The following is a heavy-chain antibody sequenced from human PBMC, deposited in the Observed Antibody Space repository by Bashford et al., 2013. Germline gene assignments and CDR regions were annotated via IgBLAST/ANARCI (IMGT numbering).Heavy chain of an antibody. CDR3: ARDLLDIPGCSGGSCSNGMDV. V-gene: IGHV3-11*05. CDR1: GFTFSDYY. J-gene: IGHJ6*02. D-gene: IGHD2-15*01. Sequence: GSLRLSCAASGFTFSDYYMSWIRQAQGRAGVVSYISSSSSYTNYADSVKGRFTISRDNAKNSLYLQMNSLRAEDTAVYYCARDLLDIPGCSGGSCSNGMDVWGQGTTVTVSS. CDR2: ISSSSSYT.